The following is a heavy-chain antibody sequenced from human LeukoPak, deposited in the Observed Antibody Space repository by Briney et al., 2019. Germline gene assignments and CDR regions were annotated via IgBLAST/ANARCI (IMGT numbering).Heavy chain of an antibody. D-gene: IGHD3-22*01. Sequence: GGSLRLSCAASGVTFSSYSMNWVRQAPGKGLEWVSSISSRSTYIYYADSVKGRFTISRDNAKNSLYLQMNSLRAEDTAVYYCARAGGVPITGSGYPNWFDPWGQGTLVTVSS. J-gene: IGHJ5*02. V-gene: IGHV3-21*01. CDR1: GVTFSSYS. CDR2: ISSRSTYI. CDR3: ARAGGVPITGSGYPNWFDP.